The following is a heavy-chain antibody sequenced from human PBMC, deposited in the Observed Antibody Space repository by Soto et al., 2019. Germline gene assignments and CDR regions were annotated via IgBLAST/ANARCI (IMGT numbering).Heavy chain of an antibody. V-gene: IGHV3-23*01. Sequence: EVQVLDSGGGLVQPVGSLRLSCAASEFTFSTYPMSWVRQAPGKGLEWVSIISGSGGNTDYADSVKGRFTMSRDNSKNTVYLQMNSLRAEDTAVYYCAKVPLKYSGSYFDYWGQGTLVTVSS. J-gene: IGHJ4*02. CDR1: EFTFSTYP. CDR3: AKVPLKYSGSYFDY. CDR2: ISGSGGNT. D-gene: IGHD1-26*01.